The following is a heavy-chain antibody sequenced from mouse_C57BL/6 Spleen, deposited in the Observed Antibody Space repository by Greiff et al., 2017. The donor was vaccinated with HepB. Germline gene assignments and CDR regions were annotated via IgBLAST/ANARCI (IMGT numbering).Heavy chain of an antibody. V-gene: IGHV5-9*01. CDR3: ARRANWDVGGYEDY. Sequence: EVKLVESGGGLVKPGGSLKLSCAASGFTFSSYTMSWVRQTPEKRLEWVATISGGGGNTYYPDSVKGRFTISRDNAKNTLYLQMSSLRSEDTALYYCARRANWDVGGYEDYWGQGTSVTVSS. CDR2: ISGGGGNT. CDR1: GFTFSSYT. J-gene: IGHJ4*01. D-gene: IGHD4-1*01.